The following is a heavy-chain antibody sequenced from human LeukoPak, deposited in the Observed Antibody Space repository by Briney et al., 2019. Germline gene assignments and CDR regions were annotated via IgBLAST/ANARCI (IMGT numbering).Heavy chain of an antibody. CDR2: ISYDGSNK. V-gene: IGHV3-30-3*01. CDR1: GFTFSSYA. CDR3: ARSMGSGHYYVADY. Sequence: GRSLRLSCAASGFTFSSYAMHWVRQAPGKGLEWVAVISYDGSNKYYADSVKGRFTISRDNSKNTLYLQMNSLRAEDTAVYYCARSMGSGHYYVADYWGQGTLVTVSS. J-gene: IGHJ4*02. D-gene: IGHD3-22*01.